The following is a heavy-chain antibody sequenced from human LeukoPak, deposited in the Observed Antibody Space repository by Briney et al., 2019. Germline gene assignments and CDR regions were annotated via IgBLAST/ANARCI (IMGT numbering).Heavy chain of an antibody. CDR1: GYTFTSYY. D-gene: IGHD3-10*01. V-gene: IGHV1-46*01. J-gene: IGHJ4*02. CDR2: INPSGGST. Sequence: ASVKVSCKASGYTFTSYYMHWVRQAPGQGLEWMGIINPSGGSTSYAQKFQGRVTMTRDTSTSTVYMELSSLRSEDTAVYYCARADVLLWFGESTGDYWGQGTLVTVSS. CDR3: ARADVLLWFGESTGDY.